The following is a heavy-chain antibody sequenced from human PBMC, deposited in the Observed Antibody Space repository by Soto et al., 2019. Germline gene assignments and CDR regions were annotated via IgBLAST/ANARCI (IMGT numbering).Heavy chain of an antibody. D-gene: IGHD3-3*01. CDR2: ISGSGGST. V-gene: IGHV3-23*01. CDR1: GFTFSSYA. CDR3: ANYDFWSGYYMGWEDYYYYYYMDV. J-gene: IGHJ6*03. Sequence: GGSLRLSCAASGFTFSSYAMSWVRQAPGKGLEWVSAISGSGGSTYYADSVKGRFTISRDNSKNTLYLQMNSLRAEDTAIYYCANYDFWSGYYMGWEDYYYYYYMDVWGKGTTVTVSS.